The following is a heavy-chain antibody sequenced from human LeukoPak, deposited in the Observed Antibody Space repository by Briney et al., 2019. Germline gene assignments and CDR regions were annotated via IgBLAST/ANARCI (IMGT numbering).Heavy chain of an antibody. CDR2: ISSSSLYI. J-gene: IGHJ3*02. CDR3: ARDRDPGYYDTNGYRRVNAFDI. CDR1: GFTFSSYA. V-gene: IGHV3-21*01. D-gene: IGHD3-22*01. Sequence: GGSLRLSCAASGFTFSSYAMSWVRQAPGKGLEWVSSISSSSLYIYYADSVKGRFTISRDNAKNSLYLQMNSLRAEDTAVYYSARDRDPGYYDTNGYRRVNAFDIWGQGTMVTVSS.